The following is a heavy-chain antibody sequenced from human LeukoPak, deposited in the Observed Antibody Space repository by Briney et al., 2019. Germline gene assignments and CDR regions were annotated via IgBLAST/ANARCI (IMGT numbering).Heavy chain of an antibody. CDR3: ARDGVEILLWFGELADYYYYMDV. V-gene: IGHV1-2*02. J-gene: IGHJ6*03. D-gene: IGHD3-10*01. CDR1: GYTFTGYY. Sequence: ASVKVSCKASGYTFTGYYMHWVRQAPGQGLEWMGWINPNSGGTNYAQKFQGRVTMTRDTSISTAYMELSRLRSDDTAVYYCARDGVEILLWFGELADYYYYMDVWGKGTTVTISS. CDR2: INPNSGGT.